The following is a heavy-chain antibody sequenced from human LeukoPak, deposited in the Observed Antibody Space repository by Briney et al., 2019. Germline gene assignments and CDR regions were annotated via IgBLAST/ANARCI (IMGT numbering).Heavy chain of an antibody. CDR1: GYTFTGYY. CDR2: INPNSGGT. Sequence: ASVKVSCKASGYTFTGYYMHWVRQAPGQGLEWMGWINPNSGGTNYAQKFQGRVIMTRDTSISTACMELSRLRSDDTAVYYCAPSATSIAAAYGYWGQGTLVTVSS. CDR3: APSATSIAAAYGY. V-gene: IGHV1-2*02. J-gene: IGHJ4*02. D-gene: IGHD6-13*01.